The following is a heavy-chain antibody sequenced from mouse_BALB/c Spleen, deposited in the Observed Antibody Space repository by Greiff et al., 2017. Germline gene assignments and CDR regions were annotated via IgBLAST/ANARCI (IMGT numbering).Heavy chain of an antibody. J-gene: IGHJ3*01. CDR1: GYTFTSYT. V-gene: IGHV1-4*01. Sequence: QVHVKQSGAELARPGASVKMSCKASGYTFTSYTMHWVKQRPGQGLEWIGYINPSSGYTNYNQKFKDKATLTADKSSSTAYMQLSSLTSEDSAVYYCARPDSSDGYYPWFAYWGQGTLVTVSA. CDR3: ARPDSSDGYYPWFAY. CDR2: INPSSGYT. D-gene: IGHD2-3*01.